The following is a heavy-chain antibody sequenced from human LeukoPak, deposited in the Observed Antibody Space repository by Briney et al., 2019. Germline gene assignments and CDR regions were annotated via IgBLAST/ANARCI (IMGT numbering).Heavy chain of an antibody. J-gene: IGHJ5*02. CDR3: AKDVGATTANWFDP. CDR1: GFTFSSYW. CDR2: ISSSSSTI. D-gene: IGHD1-26*01. Sequence: PGGSLRLSCAASGFTFSSYWMSWVRQAPGKGLEWISYISSSSSTIYYADSVKGRFTISRDNSKNSLYLQMNSLRTEDTALYYCAKDVGATTANWFDPWGQGTLVTVSS. V-gene: IGHV3-48*04.